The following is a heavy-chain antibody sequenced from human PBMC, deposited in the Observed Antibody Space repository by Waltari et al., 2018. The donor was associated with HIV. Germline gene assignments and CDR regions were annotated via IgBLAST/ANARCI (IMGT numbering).Heavy chain of an antibody. Sequence: QLQLQESGPGLVKPSETLSLTCTVSGGSISSSSYYWGWIRQPPGKGLEWIGSIYYSGTTYYNPSLESRVTRSVDTSKNQFSLKLRSVTAADTAVYYCARRVGPTIMYNWFDPWGQGTLVTVSS. CDR3: ARRVGPTIMYNWFDP. J-gene: IGHJ5*02. CDR1: GGSISSSSYY. V-gene: IGHV4-39*01. CDR2: IYYSGTT. D-gene: IGHD3-9*01.